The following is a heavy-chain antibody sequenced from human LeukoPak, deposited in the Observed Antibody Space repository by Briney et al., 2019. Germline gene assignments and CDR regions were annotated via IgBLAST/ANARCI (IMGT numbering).Heavy chain of an antibody. D-gene: IGHD3-10*01. V-gene: IGHV3-38-3*01. Sequence: GGSLRLSCAASGFTVSSNEVSWVRQAPGKGLEWVSSISGGSTYYADSRKGRFTISRDNSKNTLHLQMNSLRAEDTAVYYCARGVVRDYASDYWGQGTLVTVSS. CDR2: ISGGST. J-gene: IGHJ4*02. CDR3: ARGVVRDYASDY. CDR1: GFTVSSNE.